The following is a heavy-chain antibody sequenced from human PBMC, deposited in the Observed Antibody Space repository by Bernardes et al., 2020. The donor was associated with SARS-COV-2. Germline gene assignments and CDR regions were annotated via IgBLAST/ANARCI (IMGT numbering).Heavy chain of an antibody. Sequence: SETLSLTCAVYGGSFSGYWSWIRQPLGKGLEWIGEINHSGGTKYNPSLKSRVSISVDTSKNQFSLRLNSVTAADTAVYYCTGHGGRHLNFWDQGTLVTVSS. D-gene: IGHD2-15*01. CDR2: INHSGGT. V-gene: IGHV4-34*01. J-gene: IGHJ4*02. CDR3: TGHGGRHLNF. CDR1: GGSFSGY.